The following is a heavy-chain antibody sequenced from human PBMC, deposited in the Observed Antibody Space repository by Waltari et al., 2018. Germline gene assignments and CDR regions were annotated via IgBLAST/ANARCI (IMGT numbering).Heavy chain of an antibody. V-gene: IGHV4-38-2*02. J-gene: IGHJ5*02. CDR2: IHHSGSA. D-gene: IGHD1-1*01. CDR1: GYSISNVYY. Sequence: QVQLQQSGPGLVKPSETLSLTCTVSGYSISNVYYWVWIRQPPGKVLEWIGSIHHSGSAYYNPSLNSRVTISLETSKNQFSLKLTSVAATDTAIYYCARQPIEGNLPDWFDPWGQGTLVTVSS. CDR3: ARQPIEGNLPDWFDP.